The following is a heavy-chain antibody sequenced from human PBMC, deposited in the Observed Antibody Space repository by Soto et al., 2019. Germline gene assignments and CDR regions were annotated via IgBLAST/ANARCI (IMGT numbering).Heavy chain of an antibody. V-gene: IGHV2-70*01. J-gene: IGHJ6*02. Sequence: SGPTLVNPTQTLTLTCTFSGFSLSTSGMCVSWIRQPPGKALEWLALIDWDDDKYYSTSLKTRLTISKDTSKNQVVLTMTNMDPVDTATYYCARFMYSSSSYYCMDFWGQGTTVTVSS. CDR2: IDWDDDK. CDR3: ARFMYSSSSYYCMDF. D-gene: IGHD6-6*01. CDR1: GFSLSTSGMC.